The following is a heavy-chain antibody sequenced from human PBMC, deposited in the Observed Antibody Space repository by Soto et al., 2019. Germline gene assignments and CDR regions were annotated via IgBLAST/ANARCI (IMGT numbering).Heavy chain of an antibody. D-gene: IGHD6-13*01. J-gene: IGHJ4*02. V-gene: IGHV1-69*08. CDR2: IIPILGIA. CDR1: GGTFSSYT. Sequence: QVQLVQSGAEVKKPGSSVKVSCKAFGGTFSSYTISWVRQAPGQGLEWMGRIIPILGIANYAQKFQARVTITADKSTSTAYMELSSLRSEDTAVYYCARDVAAAGTEFDYWGQGTLVTVSS. CDR3: ARDVAAAGTEFDY.